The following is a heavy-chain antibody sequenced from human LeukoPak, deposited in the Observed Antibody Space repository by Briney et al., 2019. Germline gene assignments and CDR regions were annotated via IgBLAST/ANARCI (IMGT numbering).Heavy chain of an antibody. CDR2: ISDSGGNT. CDR1: GFTFNTYA. Sequence: GGSLRLSCAASGFTFNTYAMSWVRQAPWERLQWVSGISDSGGNTYYADSVRGRFSISRDNSRNTVYLQMNSLRAEDRAIYHCAKESRQVSYADFWGQGTLVTVSS. D-gene: IGHD2-21*01. J-gene: IGHJ4*03. V-gene: IGHV3-23*01. CDR3: AKESRQVSYADF.